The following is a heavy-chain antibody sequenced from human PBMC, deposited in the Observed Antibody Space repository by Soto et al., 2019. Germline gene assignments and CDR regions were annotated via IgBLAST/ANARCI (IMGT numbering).Heavy chain of an antibody. V-gene: IGHV3-23*05. J-gene: IGHJ6*02. D-gene: IGHD3-16*01. CDR3: AKRGDGSDRYHYGMDV. CDR1: GFTFSNYA. Sequence: EMQLLESGGGLVQPGGSLRLSCTASGFTFSNYAMTWVRQAPGKGPNWVSTINNVGYVYDADPVKGRFTISRADARNTLYLQMNTLKVEDTAVYYCAKRGDGSDRYHYGMDVWGQGTTVIVSS. CDR2: INNVGYV.